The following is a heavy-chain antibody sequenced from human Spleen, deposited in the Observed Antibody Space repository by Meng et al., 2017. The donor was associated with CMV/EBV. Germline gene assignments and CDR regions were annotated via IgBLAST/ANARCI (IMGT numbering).Heavy chain of an antibody. V-gene: IGHV3-48*04. CDR3: ARDDLLTGFYGTDV. CDR1: GFTFSSYS. J-gene: IGHJ6*02. CDR2: ISRSSNTI. Sequence: ETLSLTCAASGFTFSSYSMDWVRQAPGKGLEWVSFISRSSNTIYYAESVKGRFTISRDNAKNSLYLQMNSLRAEDTAVYYCARDDLLTGFYGTDVWGQGTTVTVSS. D-gene: IGHD3-9*01.